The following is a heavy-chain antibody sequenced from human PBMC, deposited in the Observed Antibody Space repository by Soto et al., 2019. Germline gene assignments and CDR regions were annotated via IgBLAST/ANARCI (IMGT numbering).Heavy chain of an antibody. J-gene: IGHJ4*02. Sequence: PVGSLRLSCTASGFAFSQYGMSWVRQAPGKGLEWVSSIRSFDYRTNYADSVKGRFTISRDNSKSTLSLQMNSLRAEDTAVYYCAKHGQQPVPDYWGQGTLVTVSS. D-gene: IGHD6-13*01. CDR2: IRSFDYRT. CDR3: AKHGQQPVPDY. V-gene: IGHV3-23*01. CDR1: GFAFSQYG.